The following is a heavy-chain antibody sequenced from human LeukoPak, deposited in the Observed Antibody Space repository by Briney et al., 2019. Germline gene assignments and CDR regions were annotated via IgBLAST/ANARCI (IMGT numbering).Heavy chain of an antibody. D-gene: IGHD2-15*01. Sequence: ASVKVSCKASGGTFSSYAISWVRQAPGQGLEWMGGIIPIFGTANYAQKFQGRVTITADESTSTAYMELSSLGSEDTAVYYCARGRYCSGGSCYGYYYYYYMDVWGKGTTVTVSS. CDR3: ARGRYCSGGSCYGYYYYYYMDV. CDR1: GGTFSSYA. J-gene: IGHJ6*03. V-gene: IGHV1-69*13. CDR2: IIPIFGTA.